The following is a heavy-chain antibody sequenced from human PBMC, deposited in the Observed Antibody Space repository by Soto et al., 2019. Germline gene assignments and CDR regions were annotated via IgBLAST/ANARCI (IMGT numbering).Heavy chain of an antibody. J-gene: IGHJ6*02. CDR2: IIPIFGTA. Sequence: WASVKVSCKASGGTFSSYAISWVRQAPGQGLEWMGGIIPIFGTANYAQKFQGRVTITADESTSTAYMELSSLRSEDTAVYYCARDSSDSTTYYDFWSGYPPYYYYGMDVWGQGTTVTVSS. CDR1: GGTFSSYA. V-gene: IGHV1-69*13. D-gene: IGHD3-3*01. CDR3: ARDSSDSTTYYDFWSGYPPYYYYGMDV.